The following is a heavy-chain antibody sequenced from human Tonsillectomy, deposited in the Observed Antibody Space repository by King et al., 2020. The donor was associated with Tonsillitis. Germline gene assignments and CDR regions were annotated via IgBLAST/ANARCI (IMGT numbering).Heavy chain of an antibody. Sequence: VQLVESGGGLVQPGGSLRLSCAASGFTFGTYSMNWVRQAPGKGLEWVSYISSGSSSIYYADSVKGRFTISRDNAKNSLYLQMNSLRDEDTAVYYCARDTTRVVSNSWGVDYWGQGTLVTVSS. CDR3: ARDTTRVVSNSWGVDY. CDR1: GFTFGTYS. V-gene: IGHV3-48*02. CDR2: ISSGSSSI. J-gene: IGHJ4*02. D-gene: IGHD2-15*01.